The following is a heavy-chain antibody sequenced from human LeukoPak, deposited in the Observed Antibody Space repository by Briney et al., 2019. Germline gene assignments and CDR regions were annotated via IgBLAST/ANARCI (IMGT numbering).Heavy chain of an antibody. CDR1: GFTFSNAC. Sequence: KPGGSLRLSCAASGFTFSNACMSWVRQAPGKGLEWVGHIRIKTDGGTTDYAAPVKGRFTISRDDSKTTLYLQMNSLKTEDTAVYYCTTGGLYDILTGYYYWGQGTLVTVSS. J-gene: IGHJ4*02. D-gene: IGHD3-9*01. CDR2: IRIKTDGGTT. V-gene: IGHV3-15*01. CDR3: TTGGLYDILTGYYY.